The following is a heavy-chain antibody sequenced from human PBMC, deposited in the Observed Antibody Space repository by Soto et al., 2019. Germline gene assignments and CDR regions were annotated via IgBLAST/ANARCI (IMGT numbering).Heavy chain of an antibody. CDR2: IIPIFGTA. CDR1: GGTFSSYA. J-gene: IGHJ3*02. V-gene: IGHV1-69*01. D-gene: IGHD6-19*01. Sequence: QVQLVQSGAEVKKPGSSVKVSCKASGGTFSSYAISWVRQAPGQGLAWMGGIIPIFGTANYAQKFQGRVTITADESTSTAYMELSSLRSEDTAVYYCARDLGIAVAGKGAFDIWGQGTMVTVSS. CDR3: ARDLGIAVAGKGAFDI.